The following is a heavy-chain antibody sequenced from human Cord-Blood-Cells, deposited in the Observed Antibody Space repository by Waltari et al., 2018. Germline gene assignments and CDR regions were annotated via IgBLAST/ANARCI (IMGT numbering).Heavy chain of an antibody. V-gene: IGHV4-39*01. J-gene: IGHJ4*02. CDR2: IYYSGST. D-gene: IGHD6-6*01. Sequence: QLQLQESGPGLVKPSETLSLTCTVSGGSISSSSYYWGWIRQPPGKGLEWIGSIYYSGSTYYNPSLKRRVTISVDTSKNQFSLKLSSVTAADTAVYYCARQNIEYSSSFFDYWGQGTLVTVSS. CDR3: ARQNIEYSSSFFDY. CDR1: GGSISSSSYY.